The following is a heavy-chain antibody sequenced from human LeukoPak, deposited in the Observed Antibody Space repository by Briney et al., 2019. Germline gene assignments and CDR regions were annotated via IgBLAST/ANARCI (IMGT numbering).Heavy chain of an antibody. D-gene: IGHD2-2*01. J-gene: IGHJ4*02. CDR2: INSDGSTT. Sequence: GGSLRLSCAASGFTFSSYWMHWVRQAPGKGLVWVSRINSDGSTTSYADSVKCQFTISRDNAKNTLYLQMNSLRAEDTAVYYCASGPIVVVPAATPACPSQCLVNWGQGTLVTVSS. CDR3: ASGPIVVVPAATPACPSQCLVN. CDR1: GFTFSSYW. V-gene: IGHV3-74*01.